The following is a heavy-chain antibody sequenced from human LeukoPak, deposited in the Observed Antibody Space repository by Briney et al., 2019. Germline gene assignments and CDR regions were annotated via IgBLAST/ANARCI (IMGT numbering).Heavy chain of an antibody. J-gene: IGHJ4*02. Sequence: SQTLSLTCTVSGGSISSGGYYWSWIRQHPGKGLEWIGYIYYSGSTYYNPSLKSRVTISVDTSRNQFSLKLSSVTAADTAVYYCARASVYCSSTSCSDYWGQGTLVTVSS. CDR2: IYYSGST. CDR1: GGSISSGGYY. V-gene: IGHV4-31*03. D-gene: IGHD2-2*01. CDR3: ARASVYCSSTSCSDY.